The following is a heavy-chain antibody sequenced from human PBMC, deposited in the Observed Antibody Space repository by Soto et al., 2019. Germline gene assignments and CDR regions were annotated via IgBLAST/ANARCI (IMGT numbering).Heavy chain of an antibody. D-gene: IGHD2-2*01. J-gene: IGHJ4*02. CDR1: GFTFSSYA. CDR3: GRCTSTSCHLRSEY. CDR2: ISHDGINK. V-gene: IGHV3-30-3*01. Sequence: LGWSLRLSCAASGFTFSSYAMNWVRQAPGKGLEWVALISHDGINKYYADSVRGRFTISRDSSTNTLYLQMNSLRAADTAVYYCGRCTSTSCHLRSEYWGQGPLVTVSS.